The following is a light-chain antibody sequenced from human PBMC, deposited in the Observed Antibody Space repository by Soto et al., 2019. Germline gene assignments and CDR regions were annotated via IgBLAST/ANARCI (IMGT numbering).Light chain of an antibody. CDR1: RPVVRQY. J-gene: IGKJ1*01. Sequence: IVLTQAPDALSVAPGERLSLSCRASRPVVRQYIAWYHQKPGQAPRLLIHDAVSRATGIPDRFSGSDSASGTDFTLFISRLEPEDCGVYYCQQRSNWHRTFGQGTKVDIK. CDR3: QQRSNWHRT. CDR2: DAV. V-gene: IGKV3D-20*02.